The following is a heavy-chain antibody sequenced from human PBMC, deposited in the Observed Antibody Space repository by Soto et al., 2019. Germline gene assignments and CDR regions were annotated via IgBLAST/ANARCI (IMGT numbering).Heavy chain of an antibody. CDR3: AKGPDSSGYAGDAFDI. J-gene: IGHJ3*02. CDR2: ISGSGGST. CDR1: GFTFSSYA. V-gene: IGHV3-23*01. D-gene: IGHD3-22*01. Sequence: PGGSLRLSCAASGFTFSSYAMSWVRQAPGKGLEWVSAISGSGGSTYYADSVKGRFTISRDNSKNTLYLQMNSLRAEDTAVYYCAKGPDSSGYAGDAFDIWGHGTMVTV.